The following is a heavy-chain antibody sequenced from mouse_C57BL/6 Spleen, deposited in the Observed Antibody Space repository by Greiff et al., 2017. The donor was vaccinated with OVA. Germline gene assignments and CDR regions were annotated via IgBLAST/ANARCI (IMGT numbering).Heavy chain of an antibody. D-gene: IGHD1-1*01. V-gene: IGHV1-69*01. CDR1: GYTFTSYW. CDR3: ARTDYYGSSYEDAMDY. Sequence: QVQLQQPGAELVMPGASVKLSCKASGYTFTSYWMHWVKQRPGQGLEWIGEIDPSDSYTNYNQKFKGKSTLTVDKSSSTAYMQLSSLTSEDSAVYYWARTDYYGSSYEDAMDYWGQGTSVTVSS. J-gene: IGHJ4*01. CDR2: IDPSDSYT.